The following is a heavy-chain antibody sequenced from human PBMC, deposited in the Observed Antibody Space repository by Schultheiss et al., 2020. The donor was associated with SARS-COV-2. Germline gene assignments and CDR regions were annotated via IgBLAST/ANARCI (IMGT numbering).Heavy chain of an antibody. V-gene: IGHV4-4*02. Sequence: SETLSLTCAVSGGSISSSNWWSWVRQPPGKGLEWIGYIYYSGNTNYNPSLKSRVTISVDTSKNQFSLKLSSVTAADTAVYYCAREDRGYSYGFDYWGQGTLVTVSS. CDR3: AREDRGYSYGFDY. CDR1: GGSISSSNW. D-gene: IGHD5-18*01. CDR2: IYYSGNT. J-gene: IGHJ4*02.